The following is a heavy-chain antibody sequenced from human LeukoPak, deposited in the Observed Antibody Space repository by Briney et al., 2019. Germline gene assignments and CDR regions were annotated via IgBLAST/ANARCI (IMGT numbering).Heavy chain of an antibody. CDR3: ARHDSSGYYYVKYYFDY. V-gene: IGHV3-48*03. Sequence: GGSLRLSCAASGFTFSSYEMSWVRQAPGKGLEWVSYISSSGSTIYYADSVKGRFTISRDNAKNSLYPQMNSLRAEDTAVYYCARHDSSGYYYVKYYFDYWGQGTLVTVSS. J-gene: IGHJ4*02. CDR1: GFTFSSYE. CDR2: ISSSGSTI. D-gene: IGHD3-22*01.